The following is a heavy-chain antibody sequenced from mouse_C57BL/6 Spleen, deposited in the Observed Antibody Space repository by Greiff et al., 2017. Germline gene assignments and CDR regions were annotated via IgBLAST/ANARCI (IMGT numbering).Heavy chain of an antibody. CDR2: IDPSDSYT. Sequence: QVQLQQPGAELVRPGTSVKLSCKASGYTFTSYWMHWVKQRPGQGLEWIGVIDPSDSYTNYNQKFKGKATLTVDTSSSTAYMQLSSLTSEDSAVYYCAREGLREAWFAYWGQGTLVTVSA. CDR3: AREGLREAWFAY. J-gene: IGHJ3*01. D-gene: IGHD2-4*01. CDR1: GYTFTSYW. V-gene: IGHV1-59*01.